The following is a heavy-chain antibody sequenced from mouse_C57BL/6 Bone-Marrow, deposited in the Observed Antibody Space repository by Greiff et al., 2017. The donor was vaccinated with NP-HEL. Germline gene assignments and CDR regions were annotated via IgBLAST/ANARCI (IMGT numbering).Heavy chain of an antibody. CDR1: GYTFTDYY. Sequence: VQLQQSGPVLVKPGASVKMSCKASGYTFTDYYMNWVKQSHGKSLEWIGVINPYNGGTSYNQKFKGKATLTVDKSSSTAYMELNSLTSEDSAVYYCARYPTVVSDYWGQGTTLTVSS. D-gene: IGHD1-1*01. CDR2: INPYNGGT. J-gene: IGHJ2*01. CDR3: ARYPTVVSDY. V-gene: IGHV1-19*01.